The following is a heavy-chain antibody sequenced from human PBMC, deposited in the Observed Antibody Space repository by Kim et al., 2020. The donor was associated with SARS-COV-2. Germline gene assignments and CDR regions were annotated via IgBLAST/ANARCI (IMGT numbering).Heavy chain of an antibody. V-gene: IGHV7-4-1*02. CDR2: TGNP. J-gene: IGHJ6*02. CDR3: ARDHSMDV. Sequence: TGNPTYAQGFTGRFVFSLDTSGSTAYLQISSLKAEDTAVYYCARDHSMDVWGQGTTVTVSS.